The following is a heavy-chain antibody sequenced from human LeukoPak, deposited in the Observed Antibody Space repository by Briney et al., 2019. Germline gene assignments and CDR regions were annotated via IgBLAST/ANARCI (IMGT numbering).Heavy chain of an antibody. D-gene: IGHD6-13*01. V-gene: IGHV4-34*01. CDR1: GGSFSGYY. CDR3: ASLRIAAAGDYYYYYMDV. CDR2: INHSGST. J-gene: IGHJ6*03. Sequence: SETLSLTCAVYGGSFSGYYWSWIRQPPGKGLEWIGEINHSGSTNYNPSLKSRVTISVDTSKNQFSLKLSSVTAADTAVYYCASLRIAAAGDYYYYYMDVWGKGTTVTVSS.